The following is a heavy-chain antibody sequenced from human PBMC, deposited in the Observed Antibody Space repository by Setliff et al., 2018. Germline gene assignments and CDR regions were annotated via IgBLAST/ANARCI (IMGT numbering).Heavy chain of an antibody. V-gene: IGHV3-13*01. CDR2: TGTTGDT. D-gene: IGHD3-3*01. CDR1: GFTFSTYD. J-gene: IGHJ6*03. Sequence: GESLKISCAASGFTFSTYDMHWFRQATGKGLAWVSGTGTTGDTYYPGSVRGRFTISRDNAKNTLYLHINSLRAGDTAVYYCARSSVVGGYSTTYYFDYMDVWGKGTTVTVSS. CDR3: ARSSVVGGYSTTYYFDYMDV.